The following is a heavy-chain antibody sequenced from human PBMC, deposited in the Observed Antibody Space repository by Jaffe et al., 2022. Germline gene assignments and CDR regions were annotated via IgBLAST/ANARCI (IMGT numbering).Heavy chain of an antibody. D-gene: IGHD3-10*01. Sequence: EVQLVESGGGLVQPGGSLRLSCAASGFTFSSYEMNWVRQAPGKGLEWVSYISSSGSTIYYADSVKGRFTISRDNAKNSLYLQMNSLRAEDTAVYYCARDLDYYGSGSYYNEGYWGQGTLVTVSS. J-gene: IGHJ4*02. CDR3: ARDLDYYGSGSYYNEGY. V-gene: IGHV3-48*03. CDR1: GFTFSSYE. CDR2: ISSSGSTI.